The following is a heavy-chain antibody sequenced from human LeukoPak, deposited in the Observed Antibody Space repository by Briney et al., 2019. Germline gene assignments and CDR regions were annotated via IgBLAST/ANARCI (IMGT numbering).Heavy chain of an antibody. D-gene: IGHD3-10*01. CDR2: ISAYNGNT. Sequence: GASVKVSCKASGYTFTSYGISWVRQASGQGLEWMGWISAYNGNTNYAQKLQGRVTMTTDTSTSTAYMELRSLRSDDTAVYYCARVGRLLDSGSYYIYWGQGTLVTVSS. J-gene: IGHJ4*02. CDR3: ARVGRLLDSGSYYIY. V-gene: IGHV1-18*01. CDR1: GYTFTSYG.